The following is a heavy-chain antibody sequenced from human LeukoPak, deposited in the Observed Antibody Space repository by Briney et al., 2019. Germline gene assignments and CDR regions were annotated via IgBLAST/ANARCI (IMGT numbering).Heavy chain of an antibody. Sequence: GGSLRLSCAASGFTFSSYSMNWVRQAPGKGLEWVSYISSSGSSIYYADSVKGRFTISRDNAKNSLSLQMNSLGAEDTAVYYCARGGYSSGWYSSPDYWGQGTLVTVSS. CDR2: ISSSGSSI. CDR1: GFTFSSYS. V-gene: IGHV3-48*04. J-gene: IGHJ4*02. D-gene: IGHD6-19*01. CDR3: ARGGYSSGWYSSPDY.